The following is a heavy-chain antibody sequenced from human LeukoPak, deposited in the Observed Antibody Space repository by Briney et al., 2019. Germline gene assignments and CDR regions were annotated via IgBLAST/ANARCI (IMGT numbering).Heavy chain of an antibody. CDR1: SGSISSYY. D-gene: IGHD4-11*01. Sequence: SETLSLTCTVSSGSISSYYWSWIRQPPGKGLEWIGYIYTSGSTNYNPSPKSRVTISVDTSKNQFSLKLSSVTAADTAVYYCARHNSNYRRWFDPWGQGTLVTVSS. V-gene: IGHV4-4*09. J-gene: IGHJ5*02. CDR3: ARHNSNYRRWFDP. CDR2: IYTSGST.